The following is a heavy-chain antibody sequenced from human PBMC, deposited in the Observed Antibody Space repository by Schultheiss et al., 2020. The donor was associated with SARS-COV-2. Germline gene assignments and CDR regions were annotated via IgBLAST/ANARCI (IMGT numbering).Heavy chain of an antibody. Sequence: SETLSLTCAVYGGSFSGYYWSWIRQPPGKGLEWIGEINHSGSTNYNPSLKSRVTISVDTSKNQFSLKLSSVTAADTAVYYCARGENDFWSGYTDAFDIWGQGTMVTVSS. CDR1: GGSFSGYY. CDR2: INHSGST. V-gene: IGHV4-34*01. CDR3: ARGENDFWSGYTDAFDI. J-gene: IGHJ3*02. D-gene: IGHD3-3*01.